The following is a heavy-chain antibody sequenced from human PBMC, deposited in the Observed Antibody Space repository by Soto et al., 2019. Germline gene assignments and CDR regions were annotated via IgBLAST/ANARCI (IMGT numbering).Heavy chain of an antibody. D-gene: IGHD5-18*01. CDR3: ARTDVDTAMATFDY. J-gene: IGHJ4*02. V-gene: IGHV1-3*01. CDR2: INAGNGNT. CDR1: GYTFTSYA. Sequence: RASVKVSCKASGYTFTSYAMHWVRQAPGQRLEWMGWINAGNGNTKYSQKFQGRVTITRDTSASTAYMELSSLRSEETGVYYCARTDVDTAMATFDYWGQGTLVTVSS.